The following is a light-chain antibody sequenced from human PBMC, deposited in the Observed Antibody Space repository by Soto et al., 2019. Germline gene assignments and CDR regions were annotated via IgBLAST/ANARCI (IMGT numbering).Light chain of an antibody. CDR3: SSYSSSSTLYV. CDR2: EVT. J-gene: IGLJ1*01. CDR1: SSDIGVYRY. Sequence: QSALTQPASVSGSPGQSITISCTGSSSDIGVYRYVTWYQQYPGKATKLMIYEVTNRPSGVSNRFSGSKSGNTASLTISGLQAEDEADYYCSSYSSSSTLYVFGTGTKLTVL. V-gene: IGLV2-14*01.